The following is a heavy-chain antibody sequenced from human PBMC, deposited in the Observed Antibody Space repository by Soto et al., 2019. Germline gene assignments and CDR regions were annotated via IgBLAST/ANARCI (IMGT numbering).Heavy chain of an antibody. Sequence: VQLVQSGAEVKQPGSSVKVSCKASGGTFTNYTITWVRQAPGQGLEWMGRLIPILGLANYAQKFRGRVTMTADKSTTTGYLELRSLTSEDTAMYYCARFKLGEDYWGQGTLVTVSS. CDR1: GGTFTNYT. CDR2: LIPILGLA. V-gene: IGHV1-69*02. J-gene: IGHJ4*02. D-gene: IGHD3-16*01. CDR3: ARFKLGEDY.